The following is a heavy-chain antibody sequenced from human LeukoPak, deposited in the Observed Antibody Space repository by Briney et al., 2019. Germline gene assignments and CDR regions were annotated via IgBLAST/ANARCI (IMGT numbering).Heavy chain of an antibody. J-gene: IGHJ5*02. Sequence: ASVKVSCQASGYTFTAYYVHWVRQAPGQGLEWMGWLNTYGGGTKCAQNFQDRVTMTRDTSINTAHMELSGLRSDDTAVYYCARGSGSSWFDPWGQGTLVTVSS. CDR3: ARGSGSSWFDP. V-gene: IGHV1-2*02. CDR2: LNTYGGGT. CDR1: GYTFTAYY. D-gene: IGHD1-26*01.